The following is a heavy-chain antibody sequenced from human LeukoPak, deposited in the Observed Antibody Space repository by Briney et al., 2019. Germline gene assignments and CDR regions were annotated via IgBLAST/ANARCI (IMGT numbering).Heavy chain of an antibody. J-gene: IGHJ4*02. CDR1: GVSVSSNY. V-gene: IGHV4-59*02. D-gene: IGHD1-1*01. CDR2: IYYSGST. CDR3: ARETAELGRSFDY. Sequence: SETLSLTCTVSGVSVSSNYWSWIRQPPGKGLEWIGYIYYSGSTNYNPSLKSRVTISVDTSKNQFSLKLSSVTAADTAVYYCARETAELGRSFDYWGQGALVTVSS.